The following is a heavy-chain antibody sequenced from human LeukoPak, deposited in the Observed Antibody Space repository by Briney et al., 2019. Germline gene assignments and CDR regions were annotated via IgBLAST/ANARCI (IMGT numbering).Heavy chain of an antibody. V-gene: IGHV3-66*01. D-gene: IGHD3-10*01. J-gene: IGHJ4*02. Sequence: GGSLRLSGPASGFTINSNKMNWVRQAPGKGLEWVPVIYSGDDTYYADSVKDRFTISRDSSKSALYLQMNSLGADDTAVYYCARGGRNSGSHYFESYFDLWGQGTLVTVSS. CDR2: IYSGDDT. CDR3: ARGGRNSGSHYFESYFDL. CDR1: GFTINSNK.